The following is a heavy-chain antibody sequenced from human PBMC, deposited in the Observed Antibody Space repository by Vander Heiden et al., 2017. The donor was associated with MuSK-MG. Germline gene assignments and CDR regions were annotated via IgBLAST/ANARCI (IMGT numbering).Heavy chain of an antibody. CDR3: ARDQGAGGNDY. J-gene: IGHJ4*02. V-gene: IGHV1-46*03. D-gene: IGHD3-16*01. CDR1: RYTCTSYY. Sequence: QVQLVQSGAEVKKPGVSVKVFCKASRYTCTSYYLHWVRQAPGQGLEWMGIINPSGGSTSYAQKFQGRVTMTRDTSTGTVYMELSSLGSEDTAVYCCARDQGAGGNDYWGQGTLVTVSS. CDR2: INPSGGST.